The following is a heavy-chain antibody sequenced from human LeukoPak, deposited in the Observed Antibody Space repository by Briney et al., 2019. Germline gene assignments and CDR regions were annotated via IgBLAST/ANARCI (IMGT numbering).Heavy chain of an antibody. V-gene: IGHV1-46*01. CDR1: GYTFTSYY. CDR2: INPSGGST. D-gene: IGHD3-10*01. J-gene: IGHJ4*02. CDR3: ARDGSGVWFDY. Sequence: GASVKVSCKASGYTFTSYYMHWVRQAPGQGLEWMGIINPSGGSTSYAQKFQGRVTLTTDTSTSTAYMELRSLRSDDTAVYYCARDGSGVWFDYWGQGTLVTVSS.